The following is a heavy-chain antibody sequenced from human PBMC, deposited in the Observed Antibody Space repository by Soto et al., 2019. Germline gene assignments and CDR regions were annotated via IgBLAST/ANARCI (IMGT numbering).Heavy chain of an antibody. D-gene: IGHD6-19*01. CDR2: IFYSGST. J-gene: IGHJ6*02. CDR1: GGSISSGGYY. Sequence: PSETLSLTCTVSGGSISSGGYYWSWIRHHPGKGLEWIGYIFYSGSTFYSPSLKSRVTISLDTSKNQISLKLSSVTAADTAVYYCASSPVTGIYYAMDVWGQGTTVTVSS. V-gene: IGHV4-31*03. CDR3: ASSPVTGIYYAMDV.